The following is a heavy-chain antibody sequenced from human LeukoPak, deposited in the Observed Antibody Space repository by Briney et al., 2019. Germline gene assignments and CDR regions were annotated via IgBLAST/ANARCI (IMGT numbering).Heavy chain of an antibody. CDR2: ISYDGSNK. V-gene: IGHV3-30*04. D-gene: IGHD6-6*01. CDR3: ARDQTLYSSSSEFDY. CDR1: GFTFSSYA. Sequence: GGSLRLSCAASGFTFSSYALHWVRQAPGKGLEWVAVISYDGSNKYYADSVKGRFTISRDNSENTLYLQMNSLRAEDTAVYFCARDQTLYSSSSEFDYWGQGTLVTVSS. J-gene: IGHJ4*02.